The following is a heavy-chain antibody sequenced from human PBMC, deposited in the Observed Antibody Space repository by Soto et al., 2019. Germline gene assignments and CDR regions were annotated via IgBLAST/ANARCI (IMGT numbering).Heavy chain of an antibody. CDR2: ISPYNGDT. CDR1: GYTFTTYG. J-gene: IGHJ4*02. CDR3: ARTPRAQMIVLESATRFDY. V-gene: IGHV1-18*04. D-gene: IGHD2-15*01. Sequence: ASVKVSCKASGYTFTTYGFNWVRQAPGQGLEWMGWISPYNGDTNYAQNFQGRVTLTTDTSTSTAYMELRSLTSDDTAVYYCARTPRAQMIVLESATRFDYWGQGTLVTVSS.